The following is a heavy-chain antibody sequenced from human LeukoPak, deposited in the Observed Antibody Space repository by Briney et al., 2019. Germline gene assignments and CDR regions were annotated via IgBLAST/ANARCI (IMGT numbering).Heavy chain of an antibody. J-gene: IGHJ4*02. CDR2: IRSKANSYAT. V-gene: IGHV3-73*01. CDR3: TRTDNYYDSSGYYS. D-gene: IGHD3-22*01. CDR1: GFTFSDSA. Sequence: GGSLKLSCAASGFTFSDSAIHWVRQASGKGLEWVGRIRSKANSYATVYAASVKGRFTISRDDSKNTAYLRMNSLKTEDTAVYYCTRTDNYYDSSGYYSWGQGTLVTVSS.